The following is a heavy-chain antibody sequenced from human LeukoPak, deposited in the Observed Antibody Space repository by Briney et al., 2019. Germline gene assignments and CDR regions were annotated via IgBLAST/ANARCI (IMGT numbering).Heavy chain of an antibody. CDR1: GGSISSGDYY. Sequence: PSETLSLTCTVSGGSISSGDYYWSWIRQPPGKGLEWIGNIYYSGSTYYNPSLKSRVTISVDTSKNQFSLKLSSVTAADTAVYYCARVEYSYAAAPFDYWGQGTLVTVSS. J-gene: IGHJ4*02. CDR2: IYYSGST. V-gene: IGHV4-30-4*01. CDR3: ARVEYSYAAAPFDY. D-gene: IGHD5-18*01.